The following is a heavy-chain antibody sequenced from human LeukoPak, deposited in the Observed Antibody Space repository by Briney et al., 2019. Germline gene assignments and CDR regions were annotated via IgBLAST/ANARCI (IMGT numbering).Heavy chain of an antibody. V-gene: IGHV1-2*02. J-gene: IGHJ5*02. CDR2: IHPNSGDT. CDR1: AYTFTDHH. CDR3: ARGPFDP. Sequence: GASVKLSCKASAYTFTDHHMHLVRQAPGQGLEWMGWIHPNSGDTNYAQKFQGRVTMTRDTSISTAYMELSRLRSDDTAVYYCARGPFDPGGEGTLVTVSS.